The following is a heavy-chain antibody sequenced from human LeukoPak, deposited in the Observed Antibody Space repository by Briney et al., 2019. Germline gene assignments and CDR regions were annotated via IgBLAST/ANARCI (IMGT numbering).Heavy chain of an antibody. V-gene: IGHV3-74*01. J-gene: IGHJ4*02. CDR2: INVDGSST. CDR1: GFTFNTYW. D-gene: IGHD1-26*01. CDR3: ASGGLAYYWFDY. Sequence: PGGSLRLSCAASGFTFNTYWMHWVRQAPGKGLMWVSRINVDGSSTTYADPVKGRFTTSRDNAKNTLYLQMNSLRAEDTAVYYCASGGLAYYWFDYWGQGTLVTVSS.